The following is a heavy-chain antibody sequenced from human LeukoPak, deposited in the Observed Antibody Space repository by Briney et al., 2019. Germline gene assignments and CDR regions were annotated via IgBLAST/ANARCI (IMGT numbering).Heavy chain of an antibody. D-gene: IGHD3-22*01. CDR3: AKNDHYYDSSGYYYVDY. J-gene: IGHJ4*02. CDR1: GFTFSSYA. V-gene: IGHV3-23*01. Sequence: PGGSLRLSCAASGFTFSSYAMSWVRQAPGKGLEWVSAISGSGGSTYYADSVKGRFTISRDNSKNTLYLQMNSLRAEDTAVYYCAKNDHYYDSSGYYYVDYWGQGTLVTVSS. CDR2: ISGSGGST.